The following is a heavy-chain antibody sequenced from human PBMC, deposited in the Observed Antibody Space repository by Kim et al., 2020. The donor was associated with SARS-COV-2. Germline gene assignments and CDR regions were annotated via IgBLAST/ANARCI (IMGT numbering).Heavy chain of an antibody. CDR2: IYYSGST. J-gene: IGHJ6*02. D-gene: IGHD3-22*01. CDR1: GGSVSSGSYY. V-gene: IGHV4-61*01. Sequence: SETLSLTCTVSGGSVSSGSYYWSWIRQPPGKGLEWIGYIYYSGSTNYNPSLKSRVTISVDTSKNQFSLKLSSVTAADTAVYYCAAGIGGYPPPSYYYYYGMDVWGQGTTVTVSS. CDR3: AAGIGGYPPPSYYYYYGMDV.